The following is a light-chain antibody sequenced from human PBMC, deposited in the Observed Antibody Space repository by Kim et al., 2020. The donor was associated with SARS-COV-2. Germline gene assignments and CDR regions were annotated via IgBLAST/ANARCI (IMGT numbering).Light chain of an antibody. CDR1: SSNIGAGYD. CDR3: QSYDSSLSGSHVV. V-gene: IGLV1-40*01. Sequence: VTISCNESSSNIGAGYDVHWYQQLPGTAPKLLIYGNSNRPSGVPDRFSGSKSGTSASLAITGLQAEDEADYYCQSYDSSLSGSHVVFGGGTQLTVL. CDR2: GNS. J-gene: IGLJ2*01.